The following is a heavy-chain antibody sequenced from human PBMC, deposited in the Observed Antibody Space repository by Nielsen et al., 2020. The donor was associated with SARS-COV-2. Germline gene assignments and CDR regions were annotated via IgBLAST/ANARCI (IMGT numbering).Heavy chain of an antibody. V-gene: IGHV3-30*18. CDR2: ISFDGRKK. CDR3: AKELGYCSGGTCNSPYYFYGLDV. CDR1: GFTFNTYA. J-gene: IGHJ6*02. Sequence: GGSLRLSCAASGFTFNTYAMHWVRQAPGKGLDWVAVISFDGRKKYFADSVKGRFTISRDNSQNTLYLQMNSLRAEDTAVYYCAKELGYCSGGTCNSPYYFYGLDVWGQGTTVTVSS. D-gene: IGHD2-15*01.